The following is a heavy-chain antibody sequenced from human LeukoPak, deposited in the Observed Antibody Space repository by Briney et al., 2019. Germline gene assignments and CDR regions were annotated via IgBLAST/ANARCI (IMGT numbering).Heavy chain of an antibody. Sequence: PSETLSLTCTVSGGSISSGDYYWSWIRQPPGKGLEWIGNIYYSGSTYYNPSLKSRVTISVDTSKNHFSLKLTSVTAADTAMYYCARQLRVAWSNFHRNFDYWGQGTPVTVSS. CDR3: ARQLRVAWSNFHRNFDY. V-gene: IGHV4-30-4*01. CDR2: IYYSGST. D-gene: IGHD3-3*01. J-gene: IGHJ4*02. CDR1: GGSISSGDYY.